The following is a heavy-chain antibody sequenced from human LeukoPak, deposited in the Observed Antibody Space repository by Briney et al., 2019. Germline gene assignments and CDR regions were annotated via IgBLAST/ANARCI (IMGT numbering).Heavy chain of an antibody. CDR1: GFTFSSSA. D-gene: IGHD3-22*01. CDR2: ISGSGLTT. Sequence: GGSLRLSCAASGFTFSSSAMTWVRQAPGKGPEWVSIISGSGLTTYYADSVKGRFTISRDNSKNTLYLQMNSLRAEDTAVYYCARGLVVTNTIDYWGQGTLVTVSS. CDR3: ARGLVVTNTIDY. V-gene: IGHV3-23*01. J-gene: IGHJ4*02.